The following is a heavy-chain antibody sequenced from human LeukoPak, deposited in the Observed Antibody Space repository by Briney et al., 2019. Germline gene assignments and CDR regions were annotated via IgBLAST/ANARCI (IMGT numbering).Heavy chain of an antibody. J-gene: IGHJ4*02. D-gene: IGHD3-9*01. CDR2: IWYDGSNK. CDR1: GFTFSSYG. V-gene: IGHV3-33*01. CDR3: AGGTGFIIKD. Sequence: GGSLRLSCAASGFTFSSYGMHWVRQAPGKGLEWVAVIWYDGSNKYYADSVKGRFTISRDNAKNSLYLQMNNLRVEDTAMYYCAGGTGFIIKDWGQGTLVTVSS.